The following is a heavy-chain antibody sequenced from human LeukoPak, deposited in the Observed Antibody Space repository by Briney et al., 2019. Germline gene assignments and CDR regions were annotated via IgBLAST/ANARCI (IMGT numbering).Heavy chain of an antibody. CDR2: IYYSGST. V-gene: IGHV4-59*01. CDR3: ARVGYSSSWYEGYYYYGMDV. CDR1: GGSISSYY. Sequence: ETLSLTCTVSGGSISSYYWSWIRQPPGKGLEWIGYIYYSGSTNYNPSLKSRVTISVDASKNQFSLKLSSVTAADTAVYYCARVGYSSSWYEGYYYYGMDVWGQGTSVTVSS. J-gene: IGHJ6*02. D-gene: IGHD6-13*01.